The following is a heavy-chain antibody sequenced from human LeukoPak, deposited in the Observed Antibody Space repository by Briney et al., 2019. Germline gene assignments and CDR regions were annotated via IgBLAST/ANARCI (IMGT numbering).Heavy chain of an antibody. D-gene: IGHD1-26*01. J-gene: IGHJ5*02. V-gene: IGHV4-39*07. CDR1: GDSISSSSYY. CDR2: IYYSGST. CDR3: AREGPSSSGSYLNCFDP. Sequence: SETLSLTCTVSGDSISSSSYYWGWIRQPPGKGLEWIGSIYYSGSTYYNPSLKSRVTVSVDTTKNQFSLKLSSVTAADTAVYYCAREGPSSSGSYLNCFDPWGQGTLVTVSS.